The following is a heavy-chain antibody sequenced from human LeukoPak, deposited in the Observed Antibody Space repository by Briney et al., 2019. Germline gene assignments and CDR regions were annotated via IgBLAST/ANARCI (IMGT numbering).Heavy chain of an antibody. Sequence: QAGGSLRLSCAASGFTFSSYWMSWVRQAPGKGLEWVANIKQDGSEKYYVDSVKGRFTISRDNAKNSLYLQMNSLRAEDTAVYYCASYSSSWYQRYYWGQGTLVTVCS. CDR2: IKQDGSEK. CDR1: GFTFSSYW. V-gene: IGHV3-7*01. D-gene: IGHD6-13*01. CDR3: ASYSSSWYQRYY. J-gene: IGHJ4*02.